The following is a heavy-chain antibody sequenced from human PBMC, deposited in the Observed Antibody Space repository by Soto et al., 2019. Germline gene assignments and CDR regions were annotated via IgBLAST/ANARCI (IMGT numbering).Heavy chain of an antibody. CDR3: AKVPHPSQDIVVVVAATTYDL. CDR1: GFTFSSYA. CDR2: ISGSGGST. J-gene: IGHJ4*02. V-gene: IGHV3-23*01. D-gene: IGHD2-15*01. Sequence: PGGSLRLSCAASGFTFSSYAMSWVRQAPGKGLEWVSAISGSGGSTYYADSVKGRFTISRDNSKNTLYLQMNSLRAEDTAVYYCAKVPHPSQDIVVVVAATTYDLWGQGTLVTVSS.